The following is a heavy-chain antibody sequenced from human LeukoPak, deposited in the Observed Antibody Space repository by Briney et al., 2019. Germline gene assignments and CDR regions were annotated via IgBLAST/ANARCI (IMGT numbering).Heavy chain of an antibody. CDR3: ARHGTPGTNLNWFDP. Sequence: PSETLSLTGTGSGVSISSYYWSWIRHPPGKGLEGIGYIYYSGSTNYNPSLKSRVTISVDTSKSQFSLKLSSVTAADTAVYYCARHGTPGTNLNWFDPWGQGTLVTVSS. J-gene: IGHJ5*02. D-gene: IGHD1-1*01. CDR2: IYYSGST. CDR1: GVSISSYY. V-gene: IGHV4-59*01.